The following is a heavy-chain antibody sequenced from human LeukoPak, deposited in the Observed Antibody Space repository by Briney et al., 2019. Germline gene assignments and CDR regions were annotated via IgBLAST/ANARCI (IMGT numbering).Heavy chain of an antibody. CDR3: ARACYYGAGRYSYYYGMDA. V-gene: IGHV1-2*02. J-gene: IGHJ6*02. CDR2: INPNSGYT. D-gene: IGHD3-10*01. Sequence: ASVKVSCKASGYTFTGYYMHWVRQAPGQGLEWMGWINPNSGYTKYAQKFQGRVTKTTETSISPAYMELGRLGSDDTAVEYCARACYYGAGRYSYYYGMDAWGQGTTVTVSS. CDR1: GYTFTGYY.